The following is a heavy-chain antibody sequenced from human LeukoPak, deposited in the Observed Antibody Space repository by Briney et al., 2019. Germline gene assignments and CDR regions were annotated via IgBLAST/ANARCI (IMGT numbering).Heavy chain of an antibody. CDR3: ARDYRSSSGWTVDY. J-gene: IGHJ4*02. Sequence: PGGSLRLSCAASGFTFSSYSVNWVRQAPGKGLEWVSYISTSSSTIYYADSVKGRFTISRDNAKNSLYLQMNSLRDEDTAVYYCARDYRSSSGWTVDYWGQGTLVTVSS. CDR1: GFTFSSYS. V-gene: IGHV3-48*02. D-gene: IGHD6-19*01. CDR2: ISTSSSTI.